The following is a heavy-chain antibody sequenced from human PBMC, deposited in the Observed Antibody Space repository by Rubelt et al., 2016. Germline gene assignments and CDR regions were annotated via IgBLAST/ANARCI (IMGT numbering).Heavy chain of an antibody. CDR1: GYTLTELS. CDR2: FDPEDGET. V-gene: IGHV1-24*01. D-gene: IGHD6-19*01. Sequence: QVQLVQSGAEVKKPGASVKVSCKVSGYTLTELSMHWVRQAPGKGLEWMGGFDPEDGETIYAQKFQGMVNRTEDTSTDTAYMELSSLRSEDTAVYYCAREPRSHVSDWYPVVPRIDYWGQGTLVTVSS. J-gene: IGHJ4*02. CDR3: AREPRSHVSDWYPVVPRIDY.